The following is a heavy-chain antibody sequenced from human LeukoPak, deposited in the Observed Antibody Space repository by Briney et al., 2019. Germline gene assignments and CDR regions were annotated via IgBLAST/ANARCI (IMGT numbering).Heavy chain of an antibody. D-gene: IGHD3-10*01. Sequence: PSETLSLTCAVYGGSFSGYYWSWIRQPPGKGLEWIGEINHSGSTNYNPSLKSRVTISVDTSKNQFSLKLSSVTAADTAVYYCARGRHGLYYYGNWFDPWGQGTLVTVSS. V-gene: IGHV4-34*01. CDR2: INHSGST. J-gene: IGHJ5*02. CDR3: ARGRHGLYYYGNWFDP. CDR1: GGSFSGYY.